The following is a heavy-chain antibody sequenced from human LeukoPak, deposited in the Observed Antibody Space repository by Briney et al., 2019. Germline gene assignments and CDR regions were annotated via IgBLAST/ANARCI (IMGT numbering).Heavy chain of an antibody. CDR2: ISAYNGNT. CDR1: GYTFTSYG. Sequence: ASVKVSCKASGYTFTSYGISWVRQAPGQGLEWMGWISAYNGNTNYAQKLQGRVTMTTDTSTSTAHMELRSLRSDDTAVYYCARVRDTAMPSDYWGQGTLVTVSS. D-gene: IGHD5-18*01. J-gene: IGHJ4*02. CDR3: ARVRDTAMPSDY. V-gene: IGHV1-18*04.